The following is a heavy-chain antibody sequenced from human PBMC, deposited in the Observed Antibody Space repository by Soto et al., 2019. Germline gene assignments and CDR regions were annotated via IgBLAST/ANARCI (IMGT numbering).Heavy chain of an antibody. Sequence: QVQLQESGPGLVKASQTLSLTCTLSGASVSSAEHYWSWIRQPPGKGLEWIGYSYYSGGSYYNASLQRRVSSSVDTSQNQFSLKLNSVSAADTAVYYCARLSGYDPAGASDKWGPGILVSVSS. V-gene: IGHV4-30-4*01. J-gene: IGHJ4*02. CDR1: GASVSSAEHY. D-gene: IGHD5-12*01. CDR3: ARLSGYDPAGASDK. CDR2: SYYSGGS.